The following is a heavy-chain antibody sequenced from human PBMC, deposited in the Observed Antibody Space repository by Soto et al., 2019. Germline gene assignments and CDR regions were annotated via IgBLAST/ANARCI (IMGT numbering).Heavy chain of an antibody. CDR2: ISTDGTEK. D-gene: IGHD3-16*01. J-gene: IGHJ3*02. V-gene: IGHV3-30*14. Sequence: PGGSLRLSCVASGFTFSSYVIHWVRQAPGKGLEWVALISTDGTEKHYPGSVRGRFTISRDNSKNTLYLQMNSLRTEDTAVYYCVKDGGTLPNVDKYPFDIWGQGTKVTVSS. CDR1: GFTFSSYV. CDR3: VKDGGTLPNVDKYPFDI.